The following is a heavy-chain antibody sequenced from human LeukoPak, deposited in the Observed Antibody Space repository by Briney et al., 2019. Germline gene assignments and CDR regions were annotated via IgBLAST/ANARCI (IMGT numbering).Heavy chain of an antibody. Sequence: ASVKVSCKASGYTFTSYAMHWVRQAPGQRLEWMGWINAGNGNTKYSQKFQGRVTMTTDTSTSTAYMELRSLRSDDTAVYYCARGRSGYSGRLYYFDYWGQGTLVTVSS. CDR2: INAGNGNT. D-gene: IGHD1-26*01. CDR1: GYTFTSYA. V-gene: IGHV1-3*01. J-gene: IGHJ4*02. CDR3: ARGRSGYSGRLYYFDY.